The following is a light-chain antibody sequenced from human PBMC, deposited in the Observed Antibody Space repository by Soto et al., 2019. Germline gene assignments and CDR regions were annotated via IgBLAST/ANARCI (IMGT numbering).Light chain of an antibody. Sequence: ETVLTQSPGTLSLSPGERATLSCRASQSVSSSYLAWYQQRPGQAPRPLIYGASSSAIGIPDRFSGSGSGTDFTLTISRLVPEDFAVYYCQQYGSSPWTFGQGTKVDIK. CDR2: GAS. V-gene: IGKV3-20*01. J-gene: IGKJ1*01. CDR1: QSVSSSY. CDR3: QQYGSSPWT.